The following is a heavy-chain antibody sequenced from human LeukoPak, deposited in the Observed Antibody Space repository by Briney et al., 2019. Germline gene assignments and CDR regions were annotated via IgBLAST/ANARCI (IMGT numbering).Heavy chain of an antibody. CDR1: GYTFTSYG. CDR2: INPNSGDT. D-gene: IGHD3-3*01. CDR3: ASWERAITIFGVVTARDDAFDI. V-gene: IGHV1-2*02. Sequence: ASVKVSCKASGYTFTSYGISWVRQAPGQGLEWMGWINPNSGDTNYAQKFQGRVTMTRDTSISTAYMEVSRLRSDDTAVYYCASWERAITIFGVVTARDDAFDIWGQGTMVTVSS. J-gene: IGHJ3*02.